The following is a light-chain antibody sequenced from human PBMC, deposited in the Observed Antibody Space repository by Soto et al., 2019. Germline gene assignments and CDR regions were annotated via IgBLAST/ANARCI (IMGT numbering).Light chain of an antibody. J-gene: IGKJ1*01. CDR1: QSISTY. CDR2: AAS. Sequence: DIQMTQSPSSLSASIGDRVTITCRASQSISTYLNWYQHKPGKAPKLLIYAASSLQSGVPSRFSGSGSGTDFTLTISSLQPEDFDTYYCQQRYSTPPTFGQGTKVEIK. CDR3: QQRYSTPPT. V-gene: IGKV1-39*01.